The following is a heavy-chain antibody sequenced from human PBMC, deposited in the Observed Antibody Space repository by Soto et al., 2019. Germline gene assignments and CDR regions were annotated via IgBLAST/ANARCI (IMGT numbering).Heavy chain of an antibody. V-gene: IGHV3-13*04. CDR1: GFTFSRYD. D-gene: IGHD6-6*01. CDR3: ARGALGFDP. CDR2: IGTSGDT. J-gene: IGHJ5*02. Sequence: EVQVVESGGGLVQPGGSLRLSCAASGFTFSRYDMHWVRQATGRGLEWVSGIGTSGDTYYAGSVKGLFTIARENANNSVYLQMNSLRAGDTAVYYCARGALGFDPWGQGTLVAVSS.